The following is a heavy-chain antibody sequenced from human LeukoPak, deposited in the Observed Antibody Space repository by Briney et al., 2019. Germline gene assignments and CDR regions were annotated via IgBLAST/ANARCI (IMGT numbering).Heavy chain of an antibody. CDR1: GGSISSGSYY. V-gene: IGHV4-30-4*08. D-gene: IGHD3-10*01. CDR3: ARSYGSGRSVAAFDI. Sequence: SQTLSLTCTVSGGSISSGSYYWSWIRQPAGKGLEWIGYIYYSGSTYYNPSLKSRVTISVDTSKNQFSLKLSSVTAADTAVYYCARSYGSGRSVAAFDIWGQGTMVTVSS. J-gene: IGHJ3*02. CDR2: IYYSGST.